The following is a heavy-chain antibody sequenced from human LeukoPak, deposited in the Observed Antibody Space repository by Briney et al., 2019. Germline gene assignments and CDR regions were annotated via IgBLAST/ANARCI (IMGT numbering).Heavy chain of an antibody. V-gene: IGHV3-7*01. CDR2: IKQDGSEK. J-gene: IGHJ4*02. CDR1: GFTFSSYW. D-gene: IGHD6-13*01. Sequence: PGGSLRLSCSASGFTFSSYWMSWVRQAPGKGLGWVAKIKQDGSEKYYVDSVKGRFTISRDNAKNSLYLQMNSLRAEDTAVYHCARDSRTTALYSSWYYYNIPFFDYWGQGTLVTVSS. CDR3: ARDSRTTALYSSWYYYNIPFFDY.